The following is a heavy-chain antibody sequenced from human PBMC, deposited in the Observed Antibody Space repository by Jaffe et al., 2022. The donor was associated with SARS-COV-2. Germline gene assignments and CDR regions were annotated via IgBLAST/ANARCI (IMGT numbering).Heavy chain of an antibody. CDR2: ISWDSHSR. J-gene: IGHJ6*03. CDR3: ARGSQTYDVLTGYPESHYYLDV. D-gene: IGHD3-9*01. V-gene: IGHV3-43*01. CDR1: GFTFDDYT. Sequence: EVQLVESGGAVVQPGGSLRLSCAASGFTFDDYTMHWVRQAPGKGLEWVSLISWDSHSRYYLDSLKGRFTVSRDNSRKSLYLQMNSLTREDTAFYYCARGSQTYDVLTGYPESHYYLDVWGTGTTVTVSS.